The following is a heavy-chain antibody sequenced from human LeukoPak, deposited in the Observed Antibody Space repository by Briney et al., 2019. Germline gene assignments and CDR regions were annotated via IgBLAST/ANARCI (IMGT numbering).Heavy chain of an antibody. D-gene: IGHD3-16*01. V-gene: IGHV4-61*02. Sequence: PSETLSLTCTVSGGSISSGSYYWSWIRQPAGKGLEWIGRIYTSGSTNYNPSLKSRVTISVDSSKNQFSLKLSSVTAADTAVYYCARDRDLGCFDYWGQGTLVTVSS. CDR3: ARDRDLGCFDY. J-gene: IGHJ4*02. CDR1: GGSISSGSYY. CDR2: IYTSGST.